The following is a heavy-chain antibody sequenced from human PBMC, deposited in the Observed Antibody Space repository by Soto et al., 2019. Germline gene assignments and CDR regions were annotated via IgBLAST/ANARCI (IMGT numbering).Heavy chain of an antibody. J-gene: IGHJ2*01. D-gene: IGHD3-16*01. CDR3: ARKVLGSTSRPDYWYFDL. CDR1: VFSFISYA. CDR2: ISGGGDRT. V-gene: IGHV3-23*01. Sequence: EVQLLESGGGLVQPGGSLRLSCVGSVFSFISYAMNWVRQAPGKGLEWVSGISGGGDRTFDADSVKGRFTISRDNSKNTVNLQMNSLRADHSAVYYCARKVLGSTSRPDYWYFDLWGRGTLVTVSS.